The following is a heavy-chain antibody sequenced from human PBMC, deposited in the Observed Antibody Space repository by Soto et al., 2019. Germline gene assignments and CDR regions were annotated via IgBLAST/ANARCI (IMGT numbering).Heavy chain of an antibody. V-gene: IGHV1-46*01. Sequence: GASVKFSCKASGYTFTSYYMHWVRQAPGQGLEWMGIINPGGGSTSYAQKFQGRVTMTRDTSTSTVYMELSSLRSEDTAVYYCARGSVRITIFGVVISLGGMDVWGQGTTVTVSS. CDR1: GYTFTSYY. J-gene: IGHJ6*02. CDR2: INPGGGST. D-gene: IGHD3-3*01. CDR3: ARGSVRITIFGVVISLGGMDV.